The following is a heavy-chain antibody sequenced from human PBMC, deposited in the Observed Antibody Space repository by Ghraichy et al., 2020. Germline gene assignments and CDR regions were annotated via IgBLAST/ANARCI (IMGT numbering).Heavy chain of an antibody. D-gene: IGHD3-3*01. Sequence: ASVKVSCKVSGYTLSELSMHWVRQVPGKGLEWMGGFDPEDGATIYAQKFQGRVTMTEDTSTDTGYMELSSLSSDDTAVYYCTANDVDENYEEHDYWGRGTLVTVSS. CDR1: GYTLSELS. V-gene: IGHV1-24*01. J-gene: IGHJ4*02. CDR2: FDPEDGAT. CDR3: TANDVDENYEEHDY.